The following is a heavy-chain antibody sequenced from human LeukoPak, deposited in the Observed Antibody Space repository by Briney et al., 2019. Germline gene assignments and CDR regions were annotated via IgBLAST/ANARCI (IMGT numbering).Heavy chain of an antibody. CDR3: ARDSSGLNRFDP. Sequence: SETLSLTCTVSGGSISTYYWSWIRQPPGKGLEWIGYIYYSGSTNYNPSLKSRVTISVDTSKNQFSLKLSSVTAADTAVYYCARDSSGLNRFDPWGQGTLVTVSS. J-gene: IGHJ5*02. V-gene: IGHV4-59*01. CDR1: GGSISTYY. CDR2: IYYSGST. D-gene: IGHD6-19*01.